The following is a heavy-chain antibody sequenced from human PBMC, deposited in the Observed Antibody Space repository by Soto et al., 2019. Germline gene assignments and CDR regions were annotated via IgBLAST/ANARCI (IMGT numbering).Heavy chain of an antibody. CDR3: ARVGSGCYSNWFDP. CDR1: GGSISSYY. Sequence: SETLSLTCTVSGGSISSYYWSWIRQPPGKGLEWIGYIYYSGSTNYNPSLKSRVTLSVDTSKNQFSLRLSSVTAADTAVYYCARVGSGCYSNWFDPWGQVTLVTVSS. J-gene: IGHJ5*02. D-gene: IGHD1-26*01. CDR2: IYYSGST. V-gene: IGHV4-59*01.